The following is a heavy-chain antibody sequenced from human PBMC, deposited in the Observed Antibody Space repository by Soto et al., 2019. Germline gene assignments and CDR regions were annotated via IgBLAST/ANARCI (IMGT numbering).Heavy chain of an antibody. V-gene: IGHV2-5*01. Sequence: QITLKESGPRLVKPTHTLTLTCTFSGFSVTTNGMGVGWIRQPPGKALEWLAVIYWNDDKRYRSSLKSRLTITKDTSKNQVVLIMTNMDPVDTATYYCVHNAGYYTADYWGQGTLVTVSS. CDR3: VHNAGYYTADY. CDR2: IYWNDDK. D-gene: IGHD3-3*01. J-gene: IGHJ4*02. CDR1: GFSVTTNGMG.